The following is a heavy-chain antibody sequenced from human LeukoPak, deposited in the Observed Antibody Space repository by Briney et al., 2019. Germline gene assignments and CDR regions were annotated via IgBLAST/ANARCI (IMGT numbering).Heavy chain of an antibody. CDR1: GLAFSSSA. V-gene: IGHV3-30-3*02. Sequence: HPGGSLRLSCAASGLAFSSSAMSWVRQAPGKGLEWLAVVSSDETTKFYADSVKGQFTISRDNSKNTVYLQMDSLRTEDTAVYYCVKKGGNNGRYDYFDYWGQGTLVTVSS. CDR3: VKKGGNNGRYDYFDY. D-gene: IGHD4-23*01. CDR2: VSSDETTK. J-gene: IGHJ4*02.